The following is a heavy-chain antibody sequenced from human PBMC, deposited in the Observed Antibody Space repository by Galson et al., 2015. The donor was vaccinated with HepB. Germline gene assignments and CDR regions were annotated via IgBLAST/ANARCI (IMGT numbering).Heavy chain of an antibody. J-gene: IGHJ4*02. CDR2: ISYDGSNK. CDR3: ARVGYRSGCDWAGYYFDF. D-gene: IGHD6-19*01. Sequence: SLRLSCAASRFTFRSYAMHWVRQAPGKGLEWVAVISYDGSNKYYADSVKGRFTISRDNSKNTLYLQMNSLRAEDTAVYYCARVGYRSGCDWAGYYFDFWGQGTLVTVSS. V-gene: IGHV3-30-3*01. CDR1: RFTFRSYA.